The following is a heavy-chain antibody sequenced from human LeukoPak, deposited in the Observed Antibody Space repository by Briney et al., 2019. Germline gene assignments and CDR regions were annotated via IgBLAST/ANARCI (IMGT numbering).Heavy chain of an antibody. CDR1: GFTFDDYA. V-gene: IGHV3-43*02. D-gene: IGHD4-23*01. Sequence: GGSLRLSCAASGFTFDDYALHWVRQAPGKGLEWVSLISGDGGSTYYADSVKGRFTISRDNAKNSLFLQMNSLRVEDTAVYYCARDRGYSTFDYWGQGTLVTVSS. J-gene: IGHJ4*02. CDR2: ISGDGGST. CDR3: ARDRGYSTFDY.